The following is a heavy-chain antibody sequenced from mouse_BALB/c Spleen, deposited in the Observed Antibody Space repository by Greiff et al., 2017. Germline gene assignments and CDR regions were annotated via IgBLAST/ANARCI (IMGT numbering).Heavy chain of an antibody. CDR3: AREDDGYY. CDR2: ISSGGSYT. Sequence: EVMLVESGGGLVKPGGSLKLSCAASGFTFSSYAMSWVRQTPEKRLEWVATISSGGSYTYYPDSVKGRFTISRDNAKNTLYLQMSSLRSEDTAMYYCAREDDGYYWGQGTLVTVSA. J-gene: IGHJ3*01. D-gene: IGHD2-3*01. CDR1: GFTFSSYA. V-gene: IGHV5-9-1*01.